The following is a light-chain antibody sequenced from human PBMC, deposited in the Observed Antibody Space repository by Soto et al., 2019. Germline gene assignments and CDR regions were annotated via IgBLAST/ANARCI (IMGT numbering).Light chain of an antibody. J-gene: IGLJ2*01. V-gene: IGLV4-69*01. CDR3: QTWGAGIVV. Sequence: QTVVTQPPSASASPGASVKLTCTLSSGHSSYAIAWHQQQPEKGPRYLMKVNSDGYQNEGDGIPDRFSGSSSGAERYLTISSLQSEDEADYYCQTWGAGIVVFGGGTKLTVL. CDR2: VNSDGYQ. CDR1: SGHSSYA.